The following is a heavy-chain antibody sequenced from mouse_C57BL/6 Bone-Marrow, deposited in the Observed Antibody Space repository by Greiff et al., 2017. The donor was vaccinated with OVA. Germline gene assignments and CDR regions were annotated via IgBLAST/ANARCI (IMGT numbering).Heavy chain of an antibody. J-gene: IGHJ1*03. CDR3: TGSLRGHWYFDV. D-gene: IGHD2-12*01. Sequence: EVMLVESGGGLVQPGGSMKLSCVASGFTFSNYWMNWVRQSPEKGLEWVAQIRLKSDNYATHYAESVKGRFTISRDDSKSSVYLQMNNLRAEDTGIYYCTGSLRGHWYFDVWGTGTTVTVSS. CDR1: GFTFSNYW. V-gene: IGHV6-3*01. CDR2: IRLKSDNYAT.